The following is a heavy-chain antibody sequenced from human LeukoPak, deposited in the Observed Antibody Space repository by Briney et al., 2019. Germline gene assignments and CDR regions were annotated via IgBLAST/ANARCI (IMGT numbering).Heavy chain of an antibody. J-gene: IGHJ6*03. Sequence: ASVKVSCKASGYTFTSYGISWVRQAPGQGLEWMGWISAYNGNTNYAQKLQGRITMTTDTSTSTAYMELRSLRSDDTAVYYCARDLLSYDILTGSGYCYYYMDVWGKGTTVTISS. V-gene: IGHV1-18*01. CDR3: ARDLLSYDILTGSGYCYYYMDV. CDR1: GYTFTSYG. D-gene: IGHD3-9*01. CDR2: ISAYNGNT.